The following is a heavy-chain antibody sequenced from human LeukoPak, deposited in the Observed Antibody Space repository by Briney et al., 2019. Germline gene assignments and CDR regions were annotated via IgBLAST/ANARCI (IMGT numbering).Heavy chain of an antibody. CDR3: AKSGYNRFDY. D-gene: IGHD5-24*01. J-gene: IGHJ4*02. CDR1: GFTFTDYY. V-gene: IGHV3-7*05. CDR2: IKPDEGEK. Sequence: GGSLKLSCAASGFTFTDYYMSWIRQAPGKGLEWVANIKPDEGEKYYVDTVKGRFTVSRDTAKNSLYLQLNSLRAEDTAVYYCAKSGYNRFDYWGQGTLVTVSS.